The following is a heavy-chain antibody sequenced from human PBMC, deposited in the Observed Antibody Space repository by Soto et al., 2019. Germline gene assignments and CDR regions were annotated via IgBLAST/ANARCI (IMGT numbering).Heavy chain of an antibody. CDR2: TYQRSKWYN. CDR1: GDSVSNNNAA. D-gene: IGHD6-19*01. J-gene: IGHJ4*02. Sequence: SQTLSLTGAISGDSVSNNNAAWNWIRQSPSRGLEWLGRTYQRSKWYNDYAVSVKGRVTINADTSKNQFSLHLNSVTPEDTAVYYCAREAVAVPRYSSTYYFDSWGQGTLVTVSS. V-gene: IGHV6-1*01. CDR3: AREAVAVPRYSSTYYFDS.